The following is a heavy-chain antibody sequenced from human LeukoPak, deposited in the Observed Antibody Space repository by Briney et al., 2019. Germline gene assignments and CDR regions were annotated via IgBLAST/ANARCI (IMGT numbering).Heavy chain of an antibody. V-gene: IGHV3-66*04. J-gene: IGHJ3*02. Sequence: PGGSLRLSCAASGFTVSSNYMSWVRQAPGKGLEWVSVIYSGGSTYYADSVKGRFTISRDNSKNTLYLQMNSLRAEDTAVYYCARPSIAVAGKEDAFDIWGQGTMVTVSS. CDR2: IYSGGST. D-gene: IGHD6-19*01. CDR3: ARPSIAVAGKEDAFDI. CDR1: GFTVSSNY.